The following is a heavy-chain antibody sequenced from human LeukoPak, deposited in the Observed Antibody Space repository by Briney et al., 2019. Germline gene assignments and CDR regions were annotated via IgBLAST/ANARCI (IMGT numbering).Heavy chain of an antibody. Sequence: PGRSLRLSRAASGFTFSSYAMHWVRQAPGKGLEWVAVISYDGSNKYYADSVKGRFTISRDNSKNTLYLQMNSLRAEDTAVYYCARDWRVGTYGSGSYGLLDRTSIDYWGQGTLVTVSS. J-gene: IGHJ4*02. V-gene: IGHV3-30*04. CDR1: GFTFSSYA. CDR2: ISYDGSNK. CDR3: ARDWRVGTYGSGSYGLLDRTSIDY. D-gene: IGHD3-10*01.